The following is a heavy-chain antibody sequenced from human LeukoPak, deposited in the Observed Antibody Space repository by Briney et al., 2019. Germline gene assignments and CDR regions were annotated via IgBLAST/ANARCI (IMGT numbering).Heavy chain of an antibody. CDR2: ISYDGSNK. D-gene: IGHD4-17*01. CDR1: GFTFSRYG. J-gene: IGHJ4*02. CDR3: AKRGYGGGPVDY. Sequence: GGSLRLSCAASGFTFSRYGMHWVRQAPGKGLEWVAVISYDGSNKYYADSVKGRFTISRDNSKNTLYLQMNSLRAENTAVYYCAKRGYGGGPVDYWGQGTLVTVSS. V-gene: IGHV3-30*18.